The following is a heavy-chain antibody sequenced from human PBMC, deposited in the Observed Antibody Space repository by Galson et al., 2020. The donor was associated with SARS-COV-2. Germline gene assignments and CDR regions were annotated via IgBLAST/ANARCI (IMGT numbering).Heavy chain of an antibody. J-gene: IGHJ4*02. CDR3: ARQILEYSSGWSYYFDY. CDR1: GYSFTSYW. V-gene: IGHV5-10-1*01. CDR2: IDPSDSYT. Sequence: GESLKISCKGSGYSFTSYWISWVRQMPGKGLEWMGRIDPSDSYTNYSPSFQGHVTISADKSISTAYLQWSSLKASDTAMYYCARQILEYSSGWSYYFDYWGQGTLVTVSS. D-gene: IGHD6-19*01.